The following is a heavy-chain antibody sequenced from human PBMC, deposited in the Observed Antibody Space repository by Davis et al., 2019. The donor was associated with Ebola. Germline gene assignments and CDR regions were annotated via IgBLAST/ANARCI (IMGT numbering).Heavy chain of an antibody. J-gene: IGHJ6*02. D-gene: IGHD2-2*01. Sequence: SVKVSCKASGGTFSSYAISWVRQAPGQGLEWMGGIIPIFGTANYAQKFQGRVTITADESTSTAYMELSSLRSEDTAVYYCARRVWGYCSSTSCYDYYYYGMDVWGQGTTVTVSS. V-gene: IGHV1-69*13. CDR1: GGTFSSYA. CDR3: ARRVWGYCSSTSCYDYYYYGMDV. CDR2: IIPIFGTA.